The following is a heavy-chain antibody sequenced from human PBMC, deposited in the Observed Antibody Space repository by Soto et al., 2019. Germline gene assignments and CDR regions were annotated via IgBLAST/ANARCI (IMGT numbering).Heavy chain of an antibody. D-gene: IGHD3-3*02. Sequence: ASVKVSCKASGYTFTSYSISWVRQAPGQGLEWMGWISAYNGNTNYAQKLQGRVTMTTDTSISTAYLQWSSLKGSDTAMYYCARHVWLRYYYYGMDVWGQGTTVTVSS. CDR1: GYTFTSYS. CDR3: ARHVWLRYYYYGMDV. V-gene: IGHV1-18*04. CDR2: ISAYNGNT. J-gene: IGHJ6*02.